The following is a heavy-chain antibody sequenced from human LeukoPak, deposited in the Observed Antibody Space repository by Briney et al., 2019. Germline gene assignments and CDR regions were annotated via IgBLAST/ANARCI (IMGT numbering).Heavy chain of an antibody. CDR1: GGTFSSYA. D-gene: IGHD3-10*01. CDR2: IIPIFGTA. V-gene: IGHV1-69*05. CDR3: ARVRLIGDFDI. J-gene: IGHJ3*02. Sequence: GSSVKVSCKASGGTFSSYAISWVRQAPGQELEWMGGIIPIFGTANYARKFQGRVTITTDESTSTAYMELSSLRSEDTAVYYCARVRLIGDFDIWGQGTMVTVSS.